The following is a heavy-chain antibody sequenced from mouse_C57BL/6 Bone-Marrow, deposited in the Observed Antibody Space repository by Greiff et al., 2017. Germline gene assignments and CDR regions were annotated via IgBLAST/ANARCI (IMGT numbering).Heavy chain of an antibody. Sequence: EVKLMESEGGLVQPGSSMQLSCTASGFTFSDYYMAWVRQVPEKGLEWVANINYDGSSTYYLDSLKSRFIISRDNAKNILYLQMISLKSEDTATYYCARVYDGYWYFDVWGTGTTVTVSS. J-gene: IGHJ1*03. CDR1: GFTFSDYY. V-gene: IGHV5-16*01. CDR3: ARVYDGYWYFDV. CDR2: INYDGSST. D-gene: IGHD2-3*01.